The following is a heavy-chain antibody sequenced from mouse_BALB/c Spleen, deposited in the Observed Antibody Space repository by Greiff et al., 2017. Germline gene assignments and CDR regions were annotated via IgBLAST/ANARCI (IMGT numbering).Heavy chain of an antibody. D-gene: IGHD2-10*02. CDR1: GFSLTSYG. J-gene: IGHJ3*01. CDR3: ARVYGNLWFAY. V-gene: IGHV2-9*02. CDR2: IWAGGST. Sequence: VQGVESGPGLVAPSQSLSITCTVSGFSLTSYGVHWVRQPPGKGLEWLGVIWAGGSTNYNSALMSRLSISKDNSKSQVFLKMNSLQTDDTAMYYCARVYGNLWFAYWGQGNLVTVSA.